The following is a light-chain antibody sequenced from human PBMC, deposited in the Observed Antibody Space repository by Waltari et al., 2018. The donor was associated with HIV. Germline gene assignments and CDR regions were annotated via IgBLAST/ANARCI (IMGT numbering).Light chain of an antibody. CDR3: QQYNKSPYT. J-gene: IGKJ2*01. CDR1: QSISTNY. V-gene: IGKV3-20*01. Sequence: ELVLTQSQGTLSLSPGERATLSCRASQSISTNYLAWYQQKPGQAPRLLIYGASSRATGIPDRFSGGGSGTDFTLTISRLEPEDFAVYYCQQYNKSPYTFGQGTKLDIK. CDR2: GAS.